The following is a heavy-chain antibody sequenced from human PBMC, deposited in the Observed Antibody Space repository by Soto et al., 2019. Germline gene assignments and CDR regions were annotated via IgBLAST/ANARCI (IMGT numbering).Heavy chain of an antibody. D-gene: IGHD6-19*01. CDR1: GYTFVSCY. CDR2: INPNGGST. V-gene: IGHV1-46*01. Sequence: GASVEVSCKASGYTFVSCYRRWVRQAPGQGLEWMGIINPNGGSTTYAQKFQGRVTLTRDTSTNTVNMELSSLRSEDTAVYYCAREKWLVRRNDPFDIWGQGTMVTVSS. J-gene: IGHJ3*02. CDR3: AREKWLVRRNDPFDI.